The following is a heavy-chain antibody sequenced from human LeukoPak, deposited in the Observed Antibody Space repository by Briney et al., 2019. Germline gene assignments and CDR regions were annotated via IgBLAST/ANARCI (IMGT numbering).Heavy chain of an antibody. Sequence: ASVKVSCKTSGYTFTSYFIHWVRQAPGQGLEWMGIINPLSGSTTYAQNLQGRVTMTSDTSTSTVYVELSSLRSDDTAVYYCARLSQQTFDIWGQGTLVTVSS. V-gene: IGHV1-46*04. CDR3: ARLSQQTFDI. CDR2: INPLSGST. CDR1: GYTFTSYF. J-gene: IGHJ3*02.